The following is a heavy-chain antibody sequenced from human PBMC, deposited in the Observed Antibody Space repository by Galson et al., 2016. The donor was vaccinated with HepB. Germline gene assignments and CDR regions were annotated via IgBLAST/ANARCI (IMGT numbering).Heavy chain of an antibody. J-gene: IGHJ4*02. CDR3: ARDGENARDGYTPFDY. CDR2: MYCSAST. D-gene: IGHD5-24*01. Sequence: SETLSLTCTVSGDSISSYSWHWIRLPTGKGLEWIGYMYCSASTNYNPSLRGRVSISVDTSKNQFSLKLSSVTAADTAIYYCARDGENARDGYTPFDYWGLGTLVTVSS. V-gene: IGHV4-59*01. CDR1: GDSISSYS.